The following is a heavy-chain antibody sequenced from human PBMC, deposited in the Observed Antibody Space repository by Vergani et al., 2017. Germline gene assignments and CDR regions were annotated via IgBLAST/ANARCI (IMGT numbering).Heavy chain of an antibody. J-gene: IGHJ3*02. D-gene: IGHD7-27*01. CDR3: ASPRETSANWANDAFDI. CDR2: IIPIFGTA. V-gene: IGHV1-69*01. Sequence: QVQLVQSGAEVKKPGSSVKVSCKASGCTFSSYAISWVRQAPGQGLEWMGGIIPIFGTANYAQKFKGRVTITADESTSTAYMELSSLRSEDTAVYYCASPRETSANWANDAFDIGGQGTMVTVSS. CDR1: GCTFSSYA.